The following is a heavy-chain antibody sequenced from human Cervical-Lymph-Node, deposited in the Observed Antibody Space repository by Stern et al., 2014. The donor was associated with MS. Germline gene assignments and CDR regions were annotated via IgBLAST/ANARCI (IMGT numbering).Heavy chain of an antibody. Sequence: VQLVESGAEVKQPGSSMKVSCKASGGTFSSIEISWVRQAPGQGLEWLGGISPLFGTTNYAQQVQGRVTIVADESTHTVNMVLSRMRAEDAAVYYCVRDQGGIAASWGQGTLVTVSS. CDR2: ISPLFGTT. CDR1: GGTFSSIE. CDR3: VRDQGGIAAS. D-gene: IGHD6-13*01. V-gene: IGHV1-69*01. J-gene: IGHJ4*02.